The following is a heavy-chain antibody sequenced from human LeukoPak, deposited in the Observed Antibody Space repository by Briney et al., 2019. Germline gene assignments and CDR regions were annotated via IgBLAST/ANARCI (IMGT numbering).Heavy chain of an antibody. CDR1: GGSITSYY. CDR3: AREFSGTSMAARVFDS. Sequence: PSETLSLTCTVSGGSITSYYWSYIRQPAGKGLEWIGRIHTSGGTNYNPSLKSRVTMSVDTSKNQFSLKLSSVTAADTAIYYCAREFSGTSMAARVFDSWGQGTLVTVSS. D-gene: IGHD6-6*01. J-gene: IGHJ4*02. V-gene: IGHV4-4*07. CDR2: IHTSGGT.